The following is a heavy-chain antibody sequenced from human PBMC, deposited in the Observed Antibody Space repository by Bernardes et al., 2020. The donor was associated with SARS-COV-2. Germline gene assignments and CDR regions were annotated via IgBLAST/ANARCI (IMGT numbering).Heavy chain of an antibody. CDR2: VIDTGST. CDR1: GDSFERYF. CDR3: ARRRIGVTLWFDV. Sequence: SETLSLTCDVSGDSFERYFWSWIRQSPGKGLEFIGEVIDTGSTNYSPSLRRRVIVSADRSKRQFSLQLTSMTAADNGLYFCARRRIGVTLWFDVWGQGIPVSVSS. V-gene: IGHV4-34*12. D-gene: IGHD3-3*01. J-gene: IGHJ5*02.